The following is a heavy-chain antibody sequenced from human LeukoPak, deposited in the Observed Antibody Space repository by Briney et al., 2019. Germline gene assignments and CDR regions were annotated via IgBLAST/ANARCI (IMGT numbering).Heavy chain of an antibody. D-gene: IGHD3-22*01. Sequence: GGSLRLSCTASGFIFCDYAMSWVRQAPGKGLGWVGIIRSKAYGGTAEYAASVKGRFTISRDDSKRIAYLQMNSLKTEDTAVYYCSRAVSHYYDSSGSNYWGQGTLVTVSS. CDR3: SRAVSHYYDSSGSNY. J-gene: IGHJ4*02. CDR2: IRSKAYGGTA. V-gene: IGHV3-49*04. CDR1: GFIFCDYA.